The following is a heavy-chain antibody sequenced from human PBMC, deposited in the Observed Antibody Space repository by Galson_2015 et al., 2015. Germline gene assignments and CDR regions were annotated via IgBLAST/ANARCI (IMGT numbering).Heavy chain of an antibody. D-gene: IGHD3-3*01. V-gene: IGHV3-21*01. J-gene: IGHJ4*02. Sequence: SLRLSCAASEFTFSSYYMSWVRQAPGKGLEWVSSISSTTTYIYYADSVKGRFTISRDNAKNSLYLQMNSLGAEDTAVYYCARQSLDYDFWSVYYPTNFDYWGQGTLVTVSS. CDR3: ARQSLDYDFWSVYYPTNFDY. CDR1: EFTFSSYY. CDR2: ISSTTTYI.